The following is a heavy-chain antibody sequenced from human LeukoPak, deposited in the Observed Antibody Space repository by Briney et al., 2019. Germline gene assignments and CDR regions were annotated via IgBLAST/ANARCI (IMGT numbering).Heavy chain of an antibody. D-gene: IGHD3-3*01. J-gene: IGHJ4*02. Sequence: SETLSLTCTVSGGSISSYYWSWIRQPPGKGLEWIGYIYYSGSTNYNPSLKSRVTISVDTSKNQFSLKLSSVTAADTAVYYCARVESSITIFGVVKYFDYWGQGTLVTVSS. V-gene: IGHV4-59*01. CDR1: GGSISSYY. CDR2: IYYSGST. CDR3: ARVESSITIFGVVKYFDY.